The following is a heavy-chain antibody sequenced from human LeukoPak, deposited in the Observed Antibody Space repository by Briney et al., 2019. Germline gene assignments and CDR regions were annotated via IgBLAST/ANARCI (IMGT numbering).Heavy chain of an antibody. CDR1: GFTFSDFY. CDR3: ARDREGIRRGAYYFDY. J-gene: IGHJ4*02. D-gene: IGHD3-10*01. V-gene: IGHV3-11*05. CDR2: IRSTSSYT. Sequence: GGSLRLSCAASGFTFSDFYMSCIRQAPGKGPEWVSYIRSTSSYTNYADSVKGRFTISRDNSKNSLYLQMNGLRAEDTAVYYCARDREGIRRGAYYFDYWGQGTLVTVSS.